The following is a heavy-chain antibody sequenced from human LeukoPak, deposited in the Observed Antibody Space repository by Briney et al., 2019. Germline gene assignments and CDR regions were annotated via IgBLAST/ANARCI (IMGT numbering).Heavy chain of an antibody. J-gene: IGHJ4*02. CDR3: ARSGMVNFVLGY. V-gene: IGHV1-69*04. CDR2: IIPILGIA. Sequence: ASVKVSCKASGGTFSSYAISWVRQAPGQGLEWMGRIIPILGIANYAQKFQGRVTITADKSTSTAYMELSSLRSEDTAVYYCARSGMVNFVLGYWGQGTLVTVSS. D-gene: IGHD2-8*01. CDR1: GGTFSSYA.